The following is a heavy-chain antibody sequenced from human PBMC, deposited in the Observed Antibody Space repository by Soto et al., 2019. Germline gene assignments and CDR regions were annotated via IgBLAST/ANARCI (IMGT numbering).Heavy chain of an antibody. CDR1: GYTFTSYA. D-gene: IGHD5-12*01. J-gene: IGHJ4*02. V-gene: IGHV1-3*05. CDR2: INAGNGNT. CDR3: ARTSGYDLTFLFDY. Sequence: QVQLVQSGAEEKKPGASVKVSCKASGYTFTSYAMHWVRQAPGQRLEWMGWINAGNGNTKYSQKFQGRVTITRDTSASTAYMELSSLRSEDTAVYYCARTSGYDLTFLFDYWGQGALVTVSS.